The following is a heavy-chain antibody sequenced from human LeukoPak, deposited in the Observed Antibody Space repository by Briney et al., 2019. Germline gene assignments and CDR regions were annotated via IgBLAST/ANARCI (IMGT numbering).Heavy chain of an antibody. CDR2: IIPIFGTP. D-gene: IGHD2-2*01. CDR3: ARPHYCSSSSCAFDY. CDR1: ENTFSRYP. J-gene: IGHJ4*02. V-gene: IGHV1-69*13. Sequence: ASVKVSCKASENTFSRYPVSWVRQAPGQGLEWMGGIIPIFGTPNYAQKFQGRVTITADASTSTAYMELSSLTSEDTAVYYCARPHYCSSSSCAFDYWGQGTLVTVSS.